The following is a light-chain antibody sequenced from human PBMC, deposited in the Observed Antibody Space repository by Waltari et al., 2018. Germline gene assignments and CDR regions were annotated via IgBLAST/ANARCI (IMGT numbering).Light chain of an antibody. CDR1: SSDAGDYHY. J-gene: IGLJ2*01. CDR2: DVS. Sequence: SALTQPPSVSGAPGPSVTLPCTATSSDAGDYHYVSWYQQPPGKAPKVMSYDVSKRPSGVPDRFSCSKSGNSASLTISGLQAEDESDYYCCSYAGSRVFGGGTKLSVL. V-gene: IGLV2-11*01. CDR3: CSYAGSRV.